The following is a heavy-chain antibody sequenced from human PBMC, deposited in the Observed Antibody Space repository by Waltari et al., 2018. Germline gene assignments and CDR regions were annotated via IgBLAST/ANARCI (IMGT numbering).Heavy chain of an antibody. V-gene: IGHV3-74*01. J-gene: IGHJ4*02. Sequence: EVLLVESGGDLVQPGGSLSLSCAAHGFPFRSYGMFWLRQRPGGGLEWVSRIDFDGTNINYADFAEGRFTISRDNAKDTPYLQMNDLTAEDTAVYYCVRSNYYFDYWGQGTLVTVSS. CDR1: GFPFRSYG. CDR3: VRSNYYFDY. CDR2: IDFDGTNI.